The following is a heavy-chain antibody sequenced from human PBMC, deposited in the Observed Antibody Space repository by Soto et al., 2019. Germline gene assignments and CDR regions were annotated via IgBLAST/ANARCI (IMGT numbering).Heavy chain of an antibody. J-gene: IGHJ4*02. D-gene: IGHD2-15*01. CDR2: IIPIFGTA. CDR3: ARASVGLRVVAATDGFDY. V-gene: IGHV1-69*01. Sequence: QVQLVQSGAEVKKPGSSVKVSCKASGGTFSSYAISWVRQAPGQGLEWMGGIIPIFGTANYAQKFQGRVSITADESTSTAYMELSSLRSEDTAVYYCARASVGLRVVAATDGFDYWGQGTLVTVSS. CDR1: GGTFSSYA.